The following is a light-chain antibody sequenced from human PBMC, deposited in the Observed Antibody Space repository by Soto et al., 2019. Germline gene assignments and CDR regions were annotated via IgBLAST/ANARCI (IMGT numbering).Light chain of an antibody. CDR2: EVS. Sequence: QSALTQPASESGSPGQSITISCTGTSSDVGSYDLVSWYQHHPGKAPKLMIYEVSKRPSGVSNRFSGSKSDNTASLTISGLQAEDEADYYCCSFAGSSTYVFGTGTKVTVL. CDR3: CSFAGSSTYV. V-gene: IGLV2-23*02. CDR1: SSDVGSYDL. J-gene: IGLJ1*01.